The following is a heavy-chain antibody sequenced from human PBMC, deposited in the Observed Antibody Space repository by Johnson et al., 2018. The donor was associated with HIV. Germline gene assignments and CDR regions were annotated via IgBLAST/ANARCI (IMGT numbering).Heavy chain of an antibody. CDR3: ARGFVRITMILVADAFDI. CDR1: GFTFSSYA. D-gene: IGHD3-22*01. CDR2: INWNGGST. J-gene: IGHJ3*02. Sequence: EVQLVESGGVLVKPGGSLRLSCTASGFTFSSYAMHWVRQAPGKGLEWVSGINWNGGSTGYADSVKGRFTISRDNTKNSLYLQMNSLRAEDTALYYCARGFVRITMILVADAFDIWGQGTMVTVSS. V-gene: IGHV3-20*04.